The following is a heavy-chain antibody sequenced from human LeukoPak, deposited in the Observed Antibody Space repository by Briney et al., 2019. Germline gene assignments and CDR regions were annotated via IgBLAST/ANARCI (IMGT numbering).Heavy chain of an antibody. CDR2: IYSGGST. CDR3: ARDPGSTAMVPKLDY. J-gene: IGHJ4*02. V-gene: IGHV3-53*05. Sequence: GGSLRLSCAASGFSVSTNYMSWVRQAPGKGLEWVSVIYSGGSTYYADSVKGRSTISRDNSKNTLYLQMNSLRAEDTAVYYCARDPGSTAMVPKLDYWGQGTLVTVSS. D-gene: IGHD5-18*01. CDR1: GFSVSTNY.